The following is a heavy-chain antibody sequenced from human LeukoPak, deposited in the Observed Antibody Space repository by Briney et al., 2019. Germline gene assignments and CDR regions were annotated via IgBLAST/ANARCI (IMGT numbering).Heavy chain of an antibody. D-gene: IGHD1-1*01. CDR3: ARDSIQLWPNAIDF. CDR2: IKQDGSEK. J-gene: IGHJ4*02. V-gene: IGHV3-7*01. CDR1: GFTFSSKW. Sequence: GGSLRLSCAASGFTFSSKWMSWVRQAPGKGLEWVANIKQDGSEKSYVDSVKGRFTISRDNAENSLYLQMNSLRAEDTAVYYCARDSIQLWPNAIDFWGQGTLVTVSS.